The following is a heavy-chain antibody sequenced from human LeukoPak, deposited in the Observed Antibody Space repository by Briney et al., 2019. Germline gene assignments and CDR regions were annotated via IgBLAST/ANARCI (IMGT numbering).Heavy chain of an antibody. D-gene: IGHD3-9*01. V-gene: IGHV1-18*01. CDR3: ARDGDILTGYYKPDFDY. J-gene: IGHJ4*02. CDR2: ISAYNGNT. CDR1: GYTFTSYG. Sequence: ASVKVSCKASGYTFTSYGISWLRQAPGQGLEWMGWISAYNGNTNYAQKLQGRVTMTTDTSTSTAYMELRSLRSDDTAVYYCARDGDILTGYYKPDFDYWGQGTLVTVSS.